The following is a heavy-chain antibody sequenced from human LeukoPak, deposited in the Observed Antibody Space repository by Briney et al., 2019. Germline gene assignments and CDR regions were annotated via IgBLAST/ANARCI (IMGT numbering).Heavy chain of an antibody. CDR1: GFTFSNYW. CDR3: VRGGYDLWDF. CDR2: IKQDGSEK. Sequence: SGGSLRLSCAASGFTFSNYWMIWVRQAPGKGLEWVGNIKQDGSEKRYADSVKGRFTISRDHTKNTVYLQMNSLRVEDTALYYCVRGGYDLWDFWGQGTLVTVSS. D-gene: IGHD3-3*01. V-gene: IGHV3-7*04. J-gene: IGHJ4*02.